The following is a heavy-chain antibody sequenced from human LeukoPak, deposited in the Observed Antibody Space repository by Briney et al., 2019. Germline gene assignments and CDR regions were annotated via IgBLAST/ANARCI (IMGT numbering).Heavy chain of an antibody. CDR2: IRSKAYGGTT. V-gene: IGHV3-49*04. D-gene: IGHD2-2*01. CDR3: TRDPYPLGYCSSTSCYP. CDR1: GFTFGDYA. J-gene: IGHJ5*02. Sequence: GRSLRLSCTASGFTFGDYAMSWVRQAPGKGLEWVGFIRSKAYGGTTEYAASVKGRFTISRDDSKSIAYLQMNSLKTEDIAVYYCTRDPYPLGYCSSTSCYPWGQGTLVTVSS.